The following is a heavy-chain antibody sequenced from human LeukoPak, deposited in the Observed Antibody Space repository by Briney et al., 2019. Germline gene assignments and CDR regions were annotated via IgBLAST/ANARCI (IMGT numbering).Heavy chain of an antibody. CDR1: GFTFNTYA. CDR3: AKCGPYSSKWYFNLIAY. D-gene: IGHD6-13*01. Sequence: GGSLRLSCAASGFTFNTYAMHWGRQAPGKGLEWVALIWYDGSSRDYADSVKGRFTVSRDNSKNTVYLQMNSLSPEDTAVYYCAKCGPYSSKWYFNLIAYWGHGTLVTVSS. CDR2: IWYDGSSR. J-gene: IGHJ4*01. V-gene: IGHV3-30*02.